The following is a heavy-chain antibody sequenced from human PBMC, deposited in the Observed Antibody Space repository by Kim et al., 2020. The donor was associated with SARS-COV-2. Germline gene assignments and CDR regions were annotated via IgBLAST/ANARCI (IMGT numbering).Heavy chain of an antibody. CDR2: ISWNGGST. CDR3: AKDRRSRTSDAVDI. J-gene: IGHJ3*02. Sequence: GGSLRLSCAASGFNFDEYGISWVRQAPGKGLEWVSGISWNGGSTGYADSVKGRFTISRDNAKNSLYLQMNSLRDEDTAVYYCAKDRRSRTSDAVDIWGQG. V-gene: IGHV3-20*04. CDR1: GFNFDEYG.